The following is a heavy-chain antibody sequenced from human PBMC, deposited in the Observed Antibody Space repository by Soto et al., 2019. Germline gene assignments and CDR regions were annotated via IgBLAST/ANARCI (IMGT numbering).Heavy chain of an antibody. CDR1: GGSVSSGSYY. J-gene: IGHJ6*02. V-gene: IGHV4-61*01. Sequence: PSETLSLTCTVSGGSVSSGSYYWSWIRQPPGKGLEWIGYIYYSGSTNYNPSLKSRVTISVDTSKNQFSLKLSSVTAADTAVYYCARDQGMNDFWSGALYGPYYGMDVWGQGTTVTVSS. CDR3: ARDQGMNDFWSGALYGPYYGMDV. CDR2: IYYSGST. D-gene: IGHD3-3*01.